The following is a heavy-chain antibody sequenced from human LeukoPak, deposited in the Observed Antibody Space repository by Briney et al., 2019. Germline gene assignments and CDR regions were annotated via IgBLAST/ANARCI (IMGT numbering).Heavy chain of an antibody. CDR2: IKSKTDGGTT. V-gene: IGHV3-15*01. D-gene: IGHD1-7*01. J-gene: IGHJ4*02. CDR1: GFTFSNAW. CDR3: AKDLGYNWNSGDFDY. Sequence: GGSLRLSCAASGFTFSNAWMSWVRQAPGKGLEWVGRIKSKTDGGTTDYAAPVKGRFTISRDDSKNTLYLQMNSLRAEDTAVYYCAKDLGYNWNSGDFDYWGQGTLVTVSS.